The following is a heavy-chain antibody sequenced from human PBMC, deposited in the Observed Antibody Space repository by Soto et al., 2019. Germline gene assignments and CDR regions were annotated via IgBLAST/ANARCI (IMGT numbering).Heavy chain of an antibody. CDR2: ISGSGGST. CDR3: AKGALGGSSSWCYFDY. V-gene: IGHV3-23*01. CDR1: GFTFSSYA. Sequence: GGSLRLSCAASGFTFSSYAMSWVRQAPGKGLEWVSAISGSGGSTYYADSVKGRFTISRDNSKNTLYLQMNSLRAEDTAVYYCAKGALGGSSSWCYFDYWGQGTLVTVSS. J-gene: IGHJ4*02. D-gene: IGHD6-13*01.